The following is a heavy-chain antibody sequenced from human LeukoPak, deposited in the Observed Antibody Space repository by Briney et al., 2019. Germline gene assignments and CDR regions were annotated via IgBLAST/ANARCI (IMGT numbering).Heavy chain of an antibody. CDR2: ISYDESNK. CDR1: GFTFNSYG. Sequence: TGGSLRLSCAASGFTFNSYGMHWVRQAPGKGLEWVAIISYDESNKYYADSVKGRFTISRDNSKNTLFLQMTSLRAEDTAVYYCAKHPGDFTGIVNYYYMDLWGKGTTVTVSS. J-gene: IGHJ6*03. CDR3: AKHPGDFTGIVNYYYMDL. D-gene: IGHD1-26*01. V-gene: IGHV3-30*18.